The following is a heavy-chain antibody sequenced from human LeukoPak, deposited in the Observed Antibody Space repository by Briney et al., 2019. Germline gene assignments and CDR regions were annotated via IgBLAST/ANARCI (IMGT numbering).Heavy chain of an antibody. Sequence: GGSLRLSCAASGFTFSDSGMHWVRQASGKGLEWVGRIRSKANNYATAYAASVKGSFTISRDDSKNTAYLEMNSLKTEDTAVYYCTRLLCSSTSCSNFDYWGQGTLVTVSS. CDR2: IRSKANNYAT. CDR1: GFTFSDSG. D-gene: IGHD2-2*01. J-gene: IGHJ4*02. V-gene: IGHV3-73*01. CDR3: TRLLCSSTSCSNFDY.